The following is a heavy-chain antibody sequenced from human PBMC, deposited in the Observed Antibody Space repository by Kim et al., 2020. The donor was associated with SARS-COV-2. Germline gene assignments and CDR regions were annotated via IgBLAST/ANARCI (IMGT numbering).Heavy chain of an antibody. V-gene: IGHV3-30*18. CDR3: VKEAAFTTVVVDYYFDY. CDR2: VSYEGRNT. CDR1: GFNFSNYG. D-gene: IGHD2-15*01. J-gene: IGHJ4*02. Sequence: GGSLRLSCVASGFNFSNYGMHWVRQAPGKGLEWVGIVSYEGRNTYYAGSVKGRFTISRDNSKNTLYLQMNSLRAEDTARYFCVKEAAFTTVVVDYYFDYWGQGTLVTVS.